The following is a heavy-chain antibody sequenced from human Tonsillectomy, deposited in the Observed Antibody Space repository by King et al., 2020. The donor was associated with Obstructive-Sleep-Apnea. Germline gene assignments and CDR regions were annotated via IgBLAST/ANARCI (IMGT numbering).Heavy chain of an antibody. V-gene: IGHV4-39*07. D-gene: IGHD6-6*01. CDR3: ATIAARPYGLDV. J-gene: IGHJ6*02. CDR1: GGSISSRSYY. Sequence: QLQESGPGLVKPSETLSLTCTVSGGSISSRSYYWGWIRQPPGKGLEGIWSIYYSGSTYYNPSLKSRVTISVDTSKNQFSLRLSSVTAADTAVYYCATIAARPYGLDVWGQGTTVTVSS. CDR2: IYYSGST.